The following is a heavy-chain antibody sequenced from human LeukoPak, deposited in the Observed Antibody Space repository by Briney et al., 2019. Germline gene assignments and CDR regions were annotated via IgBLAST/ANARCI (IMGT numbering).Heavy chain of an antibody. CDR3: AKSSRVAGGHYYFDY. CDR2: IYTGGGT. J-gene: IGHJ4*02. Sequence: PSETLSLTRTVSGGSSSNYYWSWIRQPAGKGLEWIGRIYTGGGTNYNPSLKSRVTMSVSKNHFSLKQSSVTAADTAVYHCAKSSRVAGGHYYFDYWGQGTLVTVSS. CDR1: GGSSSNYY. D-gene: IGHD6-13*01. V-gene: IGHV4-4*07.